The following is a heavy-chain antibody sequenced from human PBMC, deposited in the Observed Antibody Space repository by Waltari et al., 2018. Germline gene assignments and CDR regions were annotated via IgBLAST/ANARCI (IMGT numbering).Heavy chain of an antibody. Sequence: QVQLVESVGGVVQPGRSLRLSSVASGFRFSTYGVHWVRQAPGKGLEWVAVISYDGGNKYYADSVKGRFTISRDNSKNTLFLQVNSLRAADTAIYYCAKGRAAYGYYYFGMDVWGQGTTVTVSS. D-gene: IGHD4-17*01. J-gene: IGHJ6*02. CDR3: AKGRAAYGYYYFGMDV. CDR2: ISYDGGNK. CDR1: GFRFSTYG. V-gene: IGHV3-30*18.